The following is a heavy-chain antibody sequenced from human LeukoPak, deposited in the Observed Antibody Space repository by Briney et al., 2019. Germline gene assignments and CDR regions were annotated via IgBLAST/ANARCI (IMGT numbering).Heavy chain of an antibody. D-gene: IGHD3-3*01. CDR1: GFTFDDYA. V-gene: IGHV3-9*01. CDR3: ARVPYYDFWSGYYSEEAFDY. Sequence: GGSLRLSCAASGFTFDDYAMHWVRQAPGKGLEWVSGISWNSGSIGYADSVKGRFTISRDNAKNSLYLQMNSLRAEDTAVYYCARVPYYDFWSGYYSEEAFDYWGQGTLVTVSS. CDR2: ISWNSGSI. J-gene: IGHJ4*02.